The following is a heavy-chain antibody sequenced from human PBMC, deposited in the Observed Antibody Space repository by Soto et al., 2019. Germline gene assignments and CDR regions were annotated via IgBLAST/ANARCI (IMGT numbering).Heavy chain of an antibody. Sequence: QAQLVQSGAEVKKPGASVKVSCKTSGYTFTAYYIHWVRQAPGQGLEWVGWLNPKTGDTKYAQKFQGRVTMTGDTSITTAYMELGRLRSDDTAVYYCARQLAYCGGDCYTEPIDYWGQGTLVTVSS. CDR3: ARQLAYCGGDCYTEPIDY. D-gene: IGHD2-21*02. J-gene: IGHJ4*02. CDR2: LNPKTGDT. CDR1: GYTFTAYY. V-gene: IGHV1-2*02.